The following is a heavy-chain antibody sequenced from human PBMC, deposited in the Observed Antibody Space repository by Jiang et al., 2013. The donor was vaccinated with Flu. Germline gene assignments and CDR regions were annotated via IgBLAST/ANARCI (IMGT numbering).Heavy chain of an antibody. Sequence: GSGLVKPSGTLSLTCAVSGGSISSSNWWSWVRQPPGKGLEWIGEIYHSGSTNYNPSLKSRVTISVDKSKNQFSLKLSSVTAADTAMYYCARDYGEWNYHYFDYWGQGTLVTVSS. D-gene: IGHD1-7*01. CDR1: GGSISSSNW. V-gene: IGHV4-4*02. CDR2: IYHSGST. J-gene: IGHJ4*02. CDR3: ARDYGEWNYHYFDY.